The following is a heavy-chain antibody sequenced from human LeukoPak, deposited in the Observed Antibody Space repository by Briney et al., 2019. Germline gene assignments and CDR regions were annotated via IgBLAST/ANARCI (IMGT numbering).Heavy chain of an antibody. J-gene: IGHJ4*02. D-gene: IGHD3-3*01. CDR2: ISYDGSNK. CDR3: AKYIGRLLYTLDY. V-gene: IGHV3-30-3*02. CDR1: GFTFSSYA. Sequence: GGSLRLSCAASGFTFSSYAMHWVRQAPGKGLEWVAVISYDGSNKYYADSVKGRFTISRDNSKNTLYLQMNSLRAEDTAVYYCAKYIGRLLYTLDYWGQGTLVTVSS.